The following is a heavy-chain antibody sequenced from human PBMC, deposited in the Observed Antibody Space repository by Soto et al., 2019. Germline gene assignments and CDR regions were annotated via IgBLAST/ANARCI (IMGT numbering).Heavy chain of an antibody. CDR3: ARDHFIAARVDWFDP. J-gene: IGHJ5*02. CDR1: GFTFSSYS. Sequence: GGSLRLSCAASGFTFSSYSMNWVRQAPGKGLEWVSSISSSSSYIYYADSVKGRFTISRDNAKNSLYLQMNSLRAEDTAVYYCARDHFIAARVDWFDPWGQGTLVTVSS. V-gene: IGHV3-21*01. CDR2: ISSSSSYI. D-gene: IGHD6-6*01.